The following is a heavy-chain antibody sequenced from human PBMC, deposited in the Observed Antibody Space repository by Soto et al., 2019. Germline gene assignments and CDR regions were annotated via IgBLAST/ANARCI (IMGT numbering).Heavy chain of an antibody. Sequence: GGSLRLSCAASGFTFSSYGMHWVRQAPGKGLEWVAVISYDGSNKYYADSVKGRFTISRDNSKNTLYLQMNSLRAEDTAVYYCAKAMVRGVMGLDYWGQGTLVTVSS. CDR3: AKAMVRGVMGLDY. CDR2: ISYDGSNK. J-gene: IGHJ4*02. V-gene: IGHV3-30*18. CDR1: GFTFSSYG. D-gene: IGHD3-10*01.